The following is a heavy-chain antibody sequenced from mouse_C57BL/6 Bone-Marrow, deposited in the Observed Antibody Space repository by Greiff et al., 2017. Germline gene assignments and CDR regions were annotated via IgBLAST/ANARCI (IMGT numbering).Heavy chain of an antibody. D-gene: IGHD1-1*01. CDR2: INPGSGGT. CDR1: GYAFTNYL. CDR3: ARGYYYGSSYDWYFDV. J-gene: IGHJ1*03. Sequence: QVQLKESGAELVRPGTSVKVSCKASGYAFTNYLIEWVKQRPGQGLEWIGVINPGSGGTNYNEKFEGKATLTADKSSSTAYMQLSSLTSEDSAVYFCARGYYYGSSYDWYFDVWGTGTTVTVSS. V-gene: IGHV1-54*01.